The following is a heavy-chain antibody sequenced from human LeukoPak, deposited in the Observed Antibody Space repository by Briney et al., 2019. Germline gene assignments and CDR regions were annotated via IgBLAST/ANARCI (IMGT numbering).Heavy chain of an antibody. CDR3: AGRVGASIWTGMHF. CDR1: GGSISSGTYH. J-gene: IGHJ4*02. Sequence: PSETLSLTCTVSGGSISSGTYHWGWVRQPPGKCLEWLGNIHYSGSTYYNPSLKSPVTISVDTSKNQFSLQLSSVTAADTAVYYCAGRVGASIWTGMHFWGQGTLVTVSS. CDR2: IHYSGST. D-gene: IGHD1-26*01. V-gene: IGHV4-39*01.